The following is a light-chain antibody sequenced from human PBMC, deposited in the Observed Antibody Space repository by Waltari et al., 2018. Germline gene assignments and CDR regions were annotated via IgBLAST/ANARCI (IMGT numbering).Light chain of an antibody. J-gene: IGLJ3*02. CDR1: SGHSDYA. CDR3: QTGGFGIWV. V-gene: IGLV4-69*01. Sequence: QLMLTQSPSASASLGASVKLTCTLNSGHSDYAIAWHQQQPEKGPRFWMKVNSDGSYIKGDGIPDRFSVSSSGAERYLTISNLQSEDEADYSCQTGGFGIWVFGGGTKLTVL. CDR2: VNSDGSY.